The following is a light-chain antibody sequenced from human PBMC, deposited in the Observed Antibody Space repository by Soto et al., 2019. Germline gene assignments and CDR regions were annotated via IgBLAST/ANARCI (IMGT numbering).Light chain of an antibody. CDR2: DGS. CDR1: QSVSSY. J-gene: IGKJ1*01. Sequence: EIVLTQSPATLSLSPGERGTLSCRASQSVSSYLAWYQQKPGQAPRLPIYDGSNRATGIPARFSGSGSGTDYTLTISSLEPEDFAVYYCQQRSTWPATFGQGTKVEIK. V-gene: IGKV3-11*01. CDR3: QQRSTWPAT.